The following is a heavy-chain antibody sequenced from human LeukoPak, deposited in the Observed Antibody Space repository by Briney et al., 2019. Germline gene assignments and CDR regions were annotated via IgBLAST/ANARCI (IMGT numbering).Heavy chain of an antibody. CDR1: GYTFTGYY. V-gene: IGHV1-2*02. CDR2: INPNSGGT. CDR3: AREITQDIVAVVTANWFDP. J-gene: IGHJ5*02. D-gene: IGHD5-12*01. Sequence: ASVKVSCKASGYTFTGYYMHWVRQAPGQGLEWMGWINPNSGGTNYAQKFQGRVTMTRDTSISTAYMELSRLRSDDTAVYYCAREITQDIVAVVTANWFDPWGQGTLVTVSS.